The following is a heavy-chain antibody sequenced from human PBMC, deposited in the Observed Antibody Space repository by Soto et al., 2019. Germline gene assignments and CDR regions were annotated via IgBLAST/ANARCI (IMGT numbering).Heavy chain of an antibody. V-gene: IGHV1-3*01. J-gene: IGHJ4*02. D-gene: IGHD2-15*01. CDR1: GYTFSSYA. CDR2: IHAGNGNT. CDR3: ARGVAFLDY. Sequence: ASVKVSCKASGYTFSSYAIHWVRQAPGQRLEWMGWIHAGNGNTKYSQSFQGRVTISRDTSATTAYMELNSLRSEDTAVYYCARGVAFLDYWGQGTLVTVSS.